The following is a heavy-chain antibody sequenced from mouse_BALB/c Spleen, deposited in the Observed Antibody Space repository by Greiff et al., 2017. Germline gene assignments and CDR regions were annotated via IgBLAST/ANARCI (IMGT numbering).Heavy chain of an antibody. CDR1: GYSITSGYY. J-gene: IGHJ4*01. CDR2: ISYDGSN. D-gene: IGHD2-3*01. V-gene: IGHV3-6*02. Sequence: EVQLQESGPGLVKPSQSLSLTCSVTGYSITSGYYWNWIRQFPGNKLEWMGYISYDGSNNYNPSLKNRISITRDTSKNQFFLKLNSVTTEDTATYYGARDPDGYYGEMDYWGQGTSVTGSS. CDR3: ARDPDGYYGEMDY.